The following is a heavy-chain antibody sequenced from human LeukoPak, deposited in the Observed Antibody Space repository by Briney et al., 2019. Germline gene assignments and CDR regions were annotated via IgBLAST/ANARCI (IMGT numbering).Heavy chain of an antibody. CDR1: GGSINSGGYY. Sequence: SETLSLTCTVSGGSINSGGYYWSWLRQPPGKGLEWIGYIYHSGSTYYNPSLKSRVTISIDRSKNQFSLKLSSLTAADTAVYYCSGFDYWGQGTLVTVSS. J-gene: IGHJ4*02. CDR2: IYHSGST. CDR3: SGFDY. D-gene: IGHD2-15*01. V-gene: IGHV4-30-2*01.